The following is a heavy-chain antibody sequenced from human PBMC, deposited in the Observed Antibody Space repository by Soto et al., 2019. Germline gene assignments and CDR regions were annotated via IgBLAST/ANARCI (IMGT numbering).Heavy chain of an antibody. J-gene: IGHJ4*02. D-gene: IGHD3-9*01. V-gene: IGHV4-39*01. CDR1: GGSISSSSYY. Sequence: SETLSLTCTVSGGSISSSSYYWGWIRQPPGKGLEWIGSIYYSGSTYYNPSLKSRVTISVDTSKNQFSLKLSPVTAADTAVYYCARHSITSYDILTGSIPDYYFDYWGQGTLVTVSS. CDR2: IYYSGST. CDR3: ARHSITSYDILTGSIPDYYFDY.